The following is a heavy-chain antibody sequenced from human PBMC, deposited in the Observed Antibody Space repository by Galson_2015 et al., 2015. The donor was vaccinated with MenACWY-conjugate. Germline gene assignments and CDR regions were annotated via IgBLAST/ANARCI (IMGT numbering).Heavy chain of an antibody. CDR3: ARSGSSGYDYDLDY. Sequence: SETLSLTCAVSGGSVTSYYWSWIRQPPGKGLEWIGYSYYIGTTKYNPSLKSRVTISVDTSKNQVSLRVTSVTAADTAVYYCARSGSSGYDYDLDYWGQGTLVTVSS. J-gene: IGHJ4*02. CDR2: SYYIGTT. V-gene: IGHV4-59*02. CDR1: GGSVTSYY. D-gene: IGHD5-12*01.